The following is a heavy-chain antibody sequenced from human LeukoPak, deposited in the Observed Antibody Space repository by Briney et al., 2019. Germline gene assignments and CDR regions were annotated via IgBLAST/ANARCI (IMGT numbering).Heavy chain of an antibody. CDR3: ARGTGEQQLVGTPFDY. D-gene: IGHD6-13*01. CDR1: GGSISSGSYY. V-gene: IGHV4-61*02. J-gene: IGHJ4*02. CDR2: IYTSGST. Sequence: PSETLSLTCTVSGGSISSGSYYWSWIRQPAGKGLEWIGRIYTSGSTNYSPSLKSRVTISVDTSKNQFSLKLSSVTAADTAVYYCARGTGEQQLVGTPFDYWGQGTLVTVSS.